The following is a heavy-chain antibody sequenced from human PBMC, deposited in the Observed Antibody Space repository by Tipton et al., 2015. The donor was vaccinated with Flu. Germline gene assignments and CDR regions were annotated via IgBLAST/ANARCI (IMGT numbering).Heavy chain of an antibody. D-gene: IGHD3-16*01. Sequence: SLRLSCAASGFAFGDYAMSWVRQAPGKGLEWVSGLNWNGGNSGYADSVKGRFTISRDNAKNSLYLQMNSLRAEDTALYYCARRGAAITHYFDYWGQGTLVTVSS. J-gene: IGHJ4*02. CDR3: ARRGAAITHYFDY. CDR1: GFAFGDYA. V-gene: IGHV3-20*04. CDR2: LNWNGGNS.